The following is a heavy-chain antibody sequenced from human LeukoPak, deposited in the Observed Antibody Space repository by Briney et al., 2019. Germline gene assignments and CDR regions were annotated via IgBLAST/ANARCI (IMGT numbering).Heavy chain of an antibody. CDR3: ARSGGGWYSSGWYRGGIDY. D-gene: IGHD6-19*01. CDR1: GGSISSSNW. CDR2: IYHSGST. J-gene: IGHJ4*02. Sequence: PSQTLSLTCAVSGGSISSSNWWSGVRHPPGKGREWMGGIYHSGSTTYNPPPQSRLTISLEKSKNQFSLKLRSVTAEDTAVYYCARSGGGWYSSGWYRGGIDYWGQGTLVTVSS. V-gene: IGHV4-4*02.